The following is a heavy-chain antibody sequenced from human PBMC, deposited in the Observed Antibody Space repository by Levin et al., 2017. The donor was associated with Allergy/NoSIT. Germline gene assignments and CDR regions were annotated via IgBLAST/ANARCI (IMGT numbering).Heavy chain of an antibody. CDR1: GGSISSGGYS. J-gene: IGHJ4*02. CDR3: ARVAGYSYGYYFDY. D-gene: IGHD5-18*01. CDR2: IYLSGST. Sequence: LRLSCAVSGGSISSGGYSWSWVRQPPGKGLEWIGNIYLSGSTNDNPSLKSRVTMSVDRSKNQFSLKLSYVTAADTAVYYCARVAGYSYGYYFDYWGPGTLVTVSS. V-gene: IGHV4-30-2*01.